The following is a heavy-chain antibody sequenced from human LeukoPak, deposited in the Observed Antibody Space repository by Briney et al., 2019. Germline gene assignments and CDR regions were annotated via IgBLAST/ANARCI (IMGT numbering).Heavy chain of an antibody. J-gene: IGHJ3*02. D-gene: IGHD2-2*01. CDR1: GYTFTDYY. Sequence: GASVKVSCKASGYTFTDYYMHWVQQAPGKGLEWMGRVDPEDGETIYAEKFQGTVTITADTSTDTAYMELSSLRSEDTAVYYCATMPHFDIWGQGTMVTVSS. V-gene: IGHV1-69-2*01. CDR3: ATMPHFDI. CDR2: VDPEDGET.